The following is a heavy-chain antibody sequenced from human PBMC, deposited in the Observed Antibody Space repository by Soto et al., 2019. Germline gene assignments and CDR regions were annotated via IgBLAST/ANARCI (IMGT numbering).Heavy chain of an antibody. CDR2: IIPILGIA. V-gene: IGHV1-69*02. CDR1: GGTFSSYT. CDR3: ARPTGDYDYVWGSQDYFDY. D-gene: IGHD3-16*01. Sequence: SVKVSCKASGGTFSSYTISWVRQAPGQGLEWKGSIIPILGIANYAQKFQGRVTITADKSTSTAYMELSSLRSEDTAVYFCARPTGDYDYVWGSQDYFDYWGQGTLVTVSS. J-gene: IGHJ4*02.